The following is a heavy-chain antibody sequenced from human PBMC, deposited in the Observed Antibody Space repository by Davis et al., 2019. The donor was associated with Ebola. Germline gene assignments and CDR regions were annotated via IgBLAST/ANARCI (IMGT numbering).Heavy chain of an antibody. CDR2: INHSGST. D-gene: IGHD6-19*01. CDR1: GGSFSGYY. J-gene: IGHJ5*02. Sequence: SETLSLTCAVYGGSFSGYYWSWIRQPPGKGLEWIGEINHSGSTNYNPSLKSRVTISVDTSKNQFSLKLSSVTAADTAVYYCARGAVAGFWWFDPWGQGTLVTVSS. CDR3: ARGAVAGFWWFDP. V-gene: IGHV4-34*01.